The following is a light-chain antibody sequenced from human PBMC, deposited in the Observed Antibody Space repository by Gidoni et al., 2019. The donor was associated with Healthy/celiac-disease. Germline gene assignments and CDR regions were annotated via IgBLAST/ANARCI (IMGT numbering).Light chain of an antibody. CDR1: QSVSSSY. CDR2: GAS. Sequence: EIVLTPSPGTLSLSPGERATLSFRASQSVSSSYLAWYQQKPGKAPRLLIYGASSRATGIPDRFRGSGYGTDFTLTISRLEPEDFAVYYCQQYGSSPLTFGGGTKVEIK. J-gene: IGKJ4*01. CDR3: QQYGSSPLT. V-gene: IGKV3-20*01.